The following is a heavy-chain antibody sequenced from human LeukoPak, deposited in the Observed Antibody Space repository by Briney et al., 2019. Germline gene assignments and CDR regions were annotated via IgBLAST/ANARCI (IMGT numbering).Heavy chain of an antibody. V-gene: IGHV4-31*03. Sequence: SETLSLTCTVSGGSISSGGYYWSWIRQHPGKGLEWIGYIYYSGSTYYNPSLKSRVTISVDTSKNHFSLKLSSVTAADTAVYYCAGAYYYDSSGYPHDAFDIWGQGTMVTVSS. J-gene: IGHJ3*02. CDR2: IYYSGST. CDR1: GGSISSGGYY. D-gene: IGHD3-22*01. CDR3: AGAYYYDSSGYPHDAFDI.